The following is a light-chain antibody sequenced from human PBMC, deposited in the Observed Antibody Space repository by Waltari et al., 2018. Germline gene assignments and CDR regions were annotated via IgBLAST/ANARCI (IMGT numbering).Light chain of an antibody. CDR1: SGHSSNV. CDR3: QTGGHGTWV. V-gene: IGLV4-69*01. Sequence: QLVLTQSPSAPASLGASVKLTCTLSSGHSSNVLAWLQQQPEKGPRYLMKVNSDGSHSKGDKIPDRFSGSSSGTEHYLTISSLQSEDEADYYCQTGGHGTWVFGGGTKLTVL. J-gene: IGLJ3*02. CDR2: VNSDGSH.